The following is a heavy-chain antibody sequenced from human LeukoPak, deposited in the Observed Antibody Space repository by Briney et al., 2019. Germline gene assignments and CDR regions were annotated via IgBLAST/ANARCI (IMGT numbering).Heavy chain of an antibody. CDR3: ARGTNYDILTGYPRGDWFDP. J-gene: IGHJ5*02. CDR2: IIPIFGTA. D-gene: IGHD3-9*01. V-gene: IGHV1-69*05. Sequence: KISCKGSGYSFTSYWIGWVRQAPGQGLEWMGGIIPIFGTANYAQKFQGRVTITTDESTSTAYMELSSLRSEDTAVYYCARGTNYDILTGYPRGDWFDPWGQGTLVTVSS. CDR1: GYSFTSYW.